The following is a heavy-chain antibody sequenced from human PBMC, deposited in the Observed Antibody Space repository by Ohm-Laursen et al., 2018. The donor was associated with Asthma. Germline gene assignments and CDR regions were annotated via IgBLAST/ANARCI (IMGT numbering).Heavy chain of an antibody. CDR2: ISYDGSNK. J-gene: IGHJ6*02. Sequence: SLRLSCSASGFTFSSYGMHWVRQAPGKGLEWVAVISYDGSNKYYADSVKGRFTISRDNSKNTLYLQMNSLRAEDTAVYYCAKGRGYCSSTSCYAYGLEVWGQGTTVTVAS. D-gene: IGHD2-2*01. V-gene: IGHV3-30*18. CDR3: AKGRGYCSSTSCYAYGLEV. CDR1: GFTFSSYG.